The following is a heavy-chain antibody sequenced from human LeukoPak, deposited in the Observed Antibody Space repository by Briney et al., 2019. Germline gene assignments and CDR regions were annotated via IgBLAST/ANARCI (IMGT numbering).Heavy chain of an antibody. J-gene: IGHJ4*02. CDR3: ARDGAPYCSGGNCSGR. Sequence: GASVKVSCKASGYTFTSYGISWVRQAPGQGLEWMGWISAYNGNTNYAQKLQGRVTMTTDTSTSTAYMELRSLRYDDTAVYYCARDGAPYCSGGNCSGRWGQGTLVTVSS. CDR1: GYTFTSYG. CDR2: ISAYNGNT. V-gene: IGHV1-18*01. D-gene: IGHD2-15*01.